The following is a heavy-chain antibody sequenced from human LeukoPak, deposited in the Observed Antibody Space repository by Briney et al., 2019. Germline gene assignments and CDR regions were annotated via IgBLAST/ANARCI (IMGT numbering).Heavy chain of an antibody. V-gene: IGHV1-69*13. D-gene: IGHD6-19*01. CDR1: GYTFTNYD. CDR2: IIPIFGTA. Sequence: SVKVSCKTSGYTFTNYDINWVRQAPGQGLEWMGGIIPIFGTANYAQKFQGRVTITADESTSTAYMELSSLRSEDTAVYYCARESSSGWFFDYWGQGTLVTVSS. CDR3: ARESSSGWFFDY. J-gene: IGHJ4*02.